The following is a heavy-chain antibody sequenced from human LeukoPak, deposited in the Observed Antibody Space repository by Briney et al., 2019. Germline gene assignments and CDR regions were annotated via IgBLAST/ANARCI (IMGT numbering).Heavy chain of an antibody. CDR2: IKQDGSEK. J-gene: IGHJ4*02. D-gene: IGHD5-12*01. CDR3: ARDDPSRVATGFLFDY. CDR1: GFTFSSYW. V-gene: IGHV3-7*01. Sequence: PGGSLRLSCAASGFTFSSYWMSWVRQAPGKGLEWVANIKQDGSEKYYVDSVKGRFTISRDNAKNSLYLQMNSLRAEDTAVYYCARDDPSRVATGFLFDYWGQGTLVTVSS.